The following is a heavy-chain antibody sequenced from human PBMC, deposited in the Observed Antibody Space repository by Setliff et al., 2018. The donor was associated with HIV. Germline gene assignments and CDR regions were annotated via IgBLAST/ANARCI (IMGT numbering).Heavy chain of an antibody. J-gene: IGHJ5*02. V-gene: IGHV4-38-2*02. D-gene: IGHD3-22*01. CDR2: IYQSGSS. CDR3: ARDMTYYFDSSGSFGWFDP. CDR1: GYSISSGYY. Sequence: SETLSLTCAVSGYSISSGYYWGWIRQPPGKGLEWIGNIYQSGSSYSNPSLKSRVTISIDTSKNQFSLKLSSVTAADTAVYYCARDMTYYFDSSGSFGWFDPWGQGTLVTVS.